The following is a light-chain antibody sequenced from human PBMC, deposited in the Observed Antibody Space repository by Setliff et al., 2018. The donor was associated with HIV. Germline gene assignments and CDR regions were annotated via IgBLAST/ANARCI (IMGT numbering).Light chain of an antibody. CDR3: SSFTSTSTVV. Sequence: QSALTQPASVSGSPGQSITISCTGTTSDVGGFDYVSWYQQYPDRALQLLIYEVTNRPSGVSNRFSGSKSGNTASLTISGLQPEDESDYYCSSFTSTSTVVFGGGTKVTVL. J-gene: IGLJ2*01. V-gene: IGLV2-14*01. CDR2: EVT. CDR1: TSDVGGFDY.